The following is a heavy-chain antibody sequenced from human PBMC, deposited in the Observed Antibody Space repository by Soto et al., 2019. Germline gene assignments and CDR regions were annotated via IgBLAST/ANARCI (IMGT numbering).Heavy chain of an antibody. J-gene: IGHJ3*02. D-gene: IGHD2-21*01. V-gene: IGHV1-69*02. CDR3: TIGSWSGEVFYI. CDR2: IIPMLGIR. Sequence: QVQLVQSGAEVKKPGSSLTVSCKDSGGTFSTYSMFWVRQAPGQGLEWMGRIIPMLGIRNYAQRFQDRVTITADKSTATAHMELSSLRSEDTALYYCTIGSWSGEVFYIWGQGTMVTVSS. CDR1: GGTFSTYS.